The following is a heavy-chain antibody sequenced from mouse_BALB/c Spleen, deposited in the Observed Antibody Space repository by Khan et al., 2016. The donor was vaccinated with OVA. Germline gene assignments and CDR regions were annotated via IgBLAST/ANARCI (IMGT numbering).Heavy chain of an antibody. CDR1: GYTFTSYT. J-gene: IGHJ3*01. V-gene: IGHV1-4*01. CDR2: INPSSNYT. D-gene: IGHD2-14*01. CDR3: AREGAYYMNDGWFAY. Sequence: QIQLVQSGAELARPGASVKMSCKASGYTFTSYTMHWVKQRPGQGLEWIGYINPSSNYTNSNQKFKDKATLSAEKSSSTAYMQMSSLTSEDSAVYYCAREGAYYMNDGWFAYWGQGTLVTVSA.